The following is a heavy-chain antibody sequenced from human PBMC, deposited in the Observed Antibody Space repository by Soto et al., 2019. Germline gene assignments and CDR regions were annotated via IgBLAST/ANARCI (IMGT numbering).Heavy chain of an antibody. CDR1: GFTFSDHY. Sequence: ESGGGLAKPGGSLRLSCAASGFTFSDHYMTWIRQAPGKGLEWISYINPSGTYTHYTDSVKGRFTISRDNAENSLYLQMNSLRVEDTALYYCARGHHSMDVWGQGATVTVSS. J-gene: IGHJ6*02. CDR2: INPSGTYT. V-gene: IGHV3-11*06. CDR3: ARGHHSMDV.